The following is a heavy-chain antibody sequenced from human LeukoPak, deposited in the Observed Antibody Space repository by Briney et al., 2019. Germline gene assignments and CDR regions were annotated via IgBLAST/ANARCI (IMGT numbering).Heavy chain of an antibody. CDR1: GGSISSYY. CDR2: IYYSGST. CDR3: AREVSMIVFDY. V-gene: IGHV4-59*01. J-gene: IGHJ4*02. Sequence: SETLSLTCTVSGGSISSYYWSWIRQPPGKGLEWIGYIYYSGSTNYNPSLKSRVTISVDTSKNQFSLKLSSVTAADTAVYYCAREVSMIVFDYWGQGTLVTVSS. D-gene: IGHD3-22*01.